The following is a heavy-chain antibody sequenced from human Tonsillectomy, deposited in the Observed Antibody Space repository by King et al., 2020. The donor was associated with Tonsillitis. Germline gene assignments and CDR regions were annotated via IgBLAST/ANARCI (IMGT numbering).Heavy chain of an antibody. J-gene: IGHJ3*01. D-gene: IGHD3-10*01. Sequence: VQLVESGGGLVQPGGSLRLSCAASGFTFSSYAMSWVRQAPGKGLEWVSGVSPGGGRKDYADSVKGRFTISRDNSINTLYLQLNSLRAEDTSIYYCAKAHYNDWFLSCQAFYLWGQGTMVTVSS. V-gene: IGHV3-23*04. CDR2: VSPGGGRK. CDR3: AKAHYNDWFLSCQAFYL. CDR1: GFTFSSYA.